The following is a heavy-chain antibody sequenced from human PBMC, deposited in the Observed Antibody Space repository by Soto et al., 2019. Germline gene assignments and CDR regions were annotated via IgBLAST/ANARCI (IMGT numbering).Heavy chain of an antibody. D-gene: IGHD4-17*01. CDR1: GASVTSSTYY. Sequence: QLQLQESGPGLVKPSETLSLTCTVSGASVTSSTYYWGWIRQPPGKGLEWIGSIYYSGSTYYNPSLRSRVTISVDTSKNQVSLKLTSVTAADTAVYYCANDYGDYKSYYGMDVWGQGTTGTVSS. J-gene: IGHJ6*02. V-gene: IGHV4-39*01. CDR3: ANDYGDYKSYYGMDV. CDR2: IYYSGST.